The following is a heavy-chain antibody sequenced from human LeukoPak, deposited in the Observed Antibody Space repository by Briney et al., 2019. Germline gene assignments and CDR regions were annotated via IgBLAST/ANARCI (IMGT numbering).Heavy chain of an antibody. Sequence: GGSLRLSCAAPGITFSNYNMNWVRQAPGKGLEWISSITSSSSYTFYADSVKGRFTISRDNAKNSLYLQMNSLRAEDTAVYYCARVGQWFGDYWGQGTLVTVSS. CDR1: GITFSNYN. D-gene: IGHD3-10*01. CDR3: ARVGQWFGDY. V-gene: IGHV3-21*01. J-gene: IGHJ4*02. CDR2: ITSSSSYT.